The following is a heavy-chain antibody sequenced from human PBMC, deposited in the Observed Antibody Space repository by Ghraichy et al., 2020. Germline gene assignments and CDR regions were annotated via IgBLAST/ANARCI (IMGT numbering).Heavy chain of an antibody. CDR3: AKAMHDILVLSPGLQRIAAKYACDI. D-gene: IGHD2-2*01. CDR1: GFTFSSYG. CDR2: ISYDGTNT. Sequence: LSLTCAASGFTFSSYGMHWVRQAPGEGLEWLAVISYDGTNTYYEDSVKGRFTISRDNSKNTLYLQMHSLRAEDTAVYYCAKAMHDILVLSPGLQRIAAKYACDIWGQGKMVTVSS. V-gene: IGHV3-30*18. J-gene: IGHJ3*02.